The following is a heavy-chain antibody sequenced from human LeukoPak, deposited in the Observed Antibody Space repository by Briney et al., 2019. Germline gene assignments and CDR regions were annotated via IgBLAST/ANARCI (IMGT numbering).Heavy chain of an antibody. CDR3: ARRPTYYDFWSGYAHVNWFDP. V-gene: IGHV4-39*01. Sequence: KPSETLSLTCTVSGGSISSSSYYWGWIRQPPGKGLEWIGSIYYSGSTYYNPSLKSRVTISVDTSKNQFSLKLSSVTAADTAVYYCARRPTYYDFWSGYAHVNWFDPWGQGTLVTVSS. J-gene: IGHJ5*02. D-gene: IGHD3-3*01. CDR1: GGSISSSSYY. CDR2: IYYSGST.